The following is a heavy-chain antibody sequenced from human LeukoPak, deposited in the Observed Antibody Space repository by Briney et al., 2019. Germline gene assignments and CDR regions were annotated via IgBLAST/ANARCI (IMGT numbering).Heavy chain of an antibody. CDR2: INPNSGGT. V-gene: IGHV1-2*02. Sequence: ASVKVSCKASGYTFTGYYMHWVRQAPGQGLEWMGWINPNSGGTNYAQKFQGRVTMTGDTSISTAYMELSRLRSDDTAVYYCARASDSMIVVKDYFDYWGQGTLVTVSS. D-gene: IGHD3-22*01. J-gene: IGHJ4*02. CDR1: GYTFTGYY. CDR3: ARASDSMIVVKDYFDY.